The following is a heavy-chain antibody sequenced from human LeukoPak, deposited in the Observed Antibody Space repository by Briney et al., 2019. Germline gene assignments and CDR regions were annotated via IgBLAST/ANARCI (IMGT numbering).Heavy chain of an antibody. V-gene: IGHV4-38-2*02. CDR3: AGPSSTVTTFDY. J-gene: IGHJ4*02. Sequence: SETLSLTCTVSGGSISSGYYWGWIRQPPGKGLEWIGSIYHSGSTYYNPSLKSRVTISVDTSKNQFSLKLSSVTAADTAVYYCAGPSSTVTTFDYWGQGTLVTVSS. CDR1: GGSISSGYY. CDR2: IYHSGST. D-gene: IGHD4-11*01.